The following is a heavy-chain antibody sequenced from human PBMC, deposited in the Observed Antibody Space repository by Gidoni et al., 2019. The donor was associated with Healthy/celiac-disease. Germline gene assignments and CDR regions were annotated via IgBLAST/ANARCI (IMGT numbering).Heavy chain of an antibody. CDR2: SRGSGGST. CDR3: AKDRYYYDSSGYYYAFDY. D-gene: IGHD3-22*01. CDR1: GFPFSSYA. V-gene: IGHV3-23*01. J-gene: IGHJ4*02. Sequence: EVQLLESGGGLVQPGGSLRLSCAASGFPFSSYAMSWVRQAPGKGLEWVSASRGSGGSTYYADSVKGRFTISRDNSKNTLYLQMNSLRAEDTAVYYCAKDRYYYDSSGYYYAFDYWGQGTLVTVSS.